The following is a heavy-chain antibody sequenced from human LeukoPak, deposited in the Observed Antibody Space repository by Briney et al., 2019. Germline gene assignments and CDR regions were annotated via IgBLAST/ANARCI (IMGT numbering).Heavy chain of an antibody. J-gene: IGHJ4*02. D-gene: IGHD1-14*01. CDR3: ARSNGTWRYFFDS. CDR2: VFYTGTT. V-gene: IGHV4-59*05. Sequence: SETLSLTCTVSGGSISSYYWSWIRQPPGKGLEWIGSVFYTGTTYCNPSLKSRVTISVDTSKTQFSLRLSSVTATDTAVYYCARSNGTWRYFFDSWGQGTLVTVSS. CDR1: GGSISSYY.